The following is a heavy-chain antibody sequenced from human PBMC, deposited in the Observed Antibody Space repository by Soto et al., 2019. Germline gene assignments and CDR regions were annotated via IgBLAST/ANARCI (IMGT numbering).Heavy chain of an antibody. J-gene: IGHJ4*02. Sequence: QVQLQESGPGLVKPSGTLSLTCAVSGGSISSSNWWSWVRQPPGKGLEWIGEIYHSGSTNYNPSPKSQFPIPVDKSKNQFSLKLSSVPAADAAVYACARVAAPRRFDYWGQGPLVTVSS. D-gene: IGHD2-15*01. CDR3: ARVAAPRRFDY. CDR2: IYHSGST. V-gene: IGHV4-4*02. CDR1: GGSISSSNW.